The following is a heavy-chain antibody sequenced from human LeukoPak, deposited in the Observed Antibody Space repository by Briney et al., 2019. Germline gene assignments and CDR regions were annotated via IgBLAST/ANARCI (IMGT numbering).Heavy chain of an antibody. J-gene: IGHJ4*02. D-gene: IGHD5-12*01. CDR2: ISGSGGST. Sequence: PGGSLRLSCAASGFTFSSYAMSWVRQAPGKGLEWVSAISGSGGSTYYADSVKGRFTISRDNSKNTLYLQMNSLRAEDTAVYYCAEDVGSGYDPYYFDYWGQGTLVTVSS. CDR1: GFTFSSYA. CDR3: AEDVGSGYDPYYFDY. V-gene: IGHV3-23*01.